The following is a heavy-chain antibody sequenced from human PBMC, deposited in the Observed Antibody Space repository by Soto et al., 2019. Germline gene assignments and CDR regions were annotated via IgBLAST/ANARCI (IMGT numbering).Heavy chain of an antibody. CDR3: SHGYYQYFES. J-gene: IGHJ4*02. V-gene: IGHV3-15*07. Sequence: GGALRLSCAVSGVTLRNVWMNWVRKAPGKGPEWVGRIKSKTDGGTVEYAAPVKDRFTISRDDSENTLYLQMNSLKPEDTAVYYCSHGYYQYFESWGQGTLVTVSS. D-gene: IGHD5-18*01. CDR2: IKSKTDGGTV. CDR1: GVTLRNVW.